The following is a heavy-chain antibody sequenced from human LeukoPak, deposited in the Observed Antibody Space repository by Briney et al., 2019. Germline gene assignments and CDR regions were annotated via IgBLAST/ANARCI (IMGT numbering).Heavy chain of an antibody. D-gene: IGHD3-16*02. J-gene: IGHJ4*02. CDR2: IWHDGSHK. Sequence: GGSLRLSCAASGFAFNTYAMHWVRQAPGQGLEWVALIWHDGSHKFYSNSVRGQFTISRDNSKNTVSLQMNNLRPEDTAVYYCARESFGSRSYPDFWGQGNLVTASS. V-gene: IGHV3-33*01. CDR3: ARESFGSRSYPDF. CDR1: GFAFNTYA.